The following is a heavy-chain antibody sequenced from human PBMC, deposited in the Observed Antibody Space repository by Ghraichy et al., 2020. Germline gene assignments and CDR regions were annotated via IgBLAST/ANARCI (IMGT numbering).Heavy chain of an antibody. V-gene: IGHV3-7*01. Sequence: GGSLRLSCTASGFTFSNYWMGWVRQAPGKGLAWVANIKQDGSEKHYVGSMEGRFTISRDNAKNSVYLQMNSLRAEDTAVYYCARAAYYYDRSDYWGRGTLVTVSS. J-gene: IGHJ4*02. D-gene: IGHD3-22*01. CDR2: IKQDGSEK. CDR3: ARAAYYYDRSDY. CDR1: GFTFSNYW.